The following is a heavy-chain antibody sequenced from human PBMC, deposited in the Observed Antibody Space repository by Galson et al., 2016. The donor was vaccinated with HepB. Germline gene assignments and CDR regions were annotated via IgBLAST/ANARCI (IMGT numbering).Heavy chain of an antibody. J-gene: IGHJ6*02. Sequence: SLRLSCAASGFTFTNYWMTWVRQAPGKGLEWVANIRGDGYELNYVDSVKGRFTISRDKSKNTVFLQMNSLRTEDTAVYYCARDMSRWLVRGGYYYGMDVWGQGTTVTVSS. V-gene: IGHV3-7*01. CDR1: GFTFTNYW. D-gene: IGHD6-19*01. CDR3: ARDMSRWLVRGGYYYGMDV. CDR2: IRGDGYEL.